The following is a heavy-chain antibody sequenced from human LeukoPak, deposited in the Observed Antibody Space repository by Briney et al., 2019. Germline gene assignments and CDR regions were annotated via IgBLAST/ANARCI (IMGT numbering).Heavy chain of an antibody. J-gene: IGHJ4*02. CDR1: VGTFSTYS. CDR3: AAIFGVAPFDS. Sequence: PSVKVSCKASVGTFSTYSVNWVRQAPGQGLEWVGGIVPIFRIANYAQNFQGRVTITADESATTAYMDLTSLGSDDTAVYSCAAIFGVAPFDSWGQGTLVTVSS. D-gene: IGHD3-3*01. CDR2: IVPIFRIA. V-gene: IGHV1-69*13.